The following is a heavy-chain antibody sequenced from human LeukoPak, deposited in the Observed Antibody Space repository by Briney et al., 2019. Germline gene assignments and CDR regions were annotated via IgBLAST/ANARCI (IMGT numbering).Heavy chain of an antibody. D-gene: IGHD6-13*01. CDR1: GFTFSSYG. Sequence: PGGSLRLSCAASGFTFSSYGMHWVRQAPGKGLEWVAFIRYDGSNKYYADSVKGRFTISRDNSKNTLYLQMNSLRAEDTAVYYCAKDKAQYSSSWYYFDYWGQGTLVTASS. CDR2: IRYDGSNK. CDR3: AKDKAQYSSSWYYFDY. V-gene: IGHV3-30*02. J-gene: IGHJ4*02.